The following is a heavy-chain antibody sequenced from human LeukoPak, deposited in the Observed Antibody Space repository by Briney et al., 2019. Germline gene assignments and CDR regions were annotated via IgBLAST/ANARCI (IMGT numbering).Heavy chain of an antibody. CDR1: GFSFRTYG. J-gene: IGHJ6*02. Sequence: GGSLRLSCAASGFSFRTYGMHWVRQAPGKGLEWVAIISYDGSNEAYADSVKGRFSISRDNSKNTLYLQMNSLRPEDTAVYYCAKDQHYDSNSLDVWGPGTTVTVSS. D-gene: IGHD3-22*01. V-gene: IGHV3-30*18. CDR3: AKDQHYDSNSLDV. CDR2: ISYDGSNE.